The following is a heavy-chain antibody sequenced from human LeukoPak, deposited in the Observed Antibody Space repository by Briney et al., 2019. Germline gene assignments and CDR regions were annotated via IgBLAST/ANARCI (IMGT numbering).Heavy chain of an antibody. CDR1: GFTFSDYW. CDR2: IKHVGNEK. D-gene: IGHD3-22*01. Sequence: GGSLRLSRTASGFTFSDYWMSWVRQTPGKGLEWMANIKHVGNEKYYVDSVKGRLTISRDNAENSLYLQMVSLRAEDTAVYYCARNRNYYDKRDYRTDPFDVWGPGTMVTVSS. V-gene: IGHV3-7*03. CDR3: ARNRNYYDKRDYRTDPFDV. J-gene: IGHJ3*01.